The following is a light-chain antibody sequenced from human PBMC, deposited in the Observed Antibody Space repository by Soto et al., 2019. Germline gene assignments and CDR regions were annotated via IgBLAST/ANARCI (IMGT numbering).Light chain of an antibody. CDR1: SSDVGTYNL. Sequence: HSALTQPASVSGSPGQSITISCTGTSSDVGTYNLVSWYQQHPGKAPKLMIYDVSKRPSGVSNRFSGSKSGNTASLTISGLQAEDEADYYCCSYAGSSTLIFGGGTKLTVL. V-gene: IGLV2-23*02. CDR2: DVS. J-gene: IGLJ2*01. CDR3: CSYAGSSTLI.